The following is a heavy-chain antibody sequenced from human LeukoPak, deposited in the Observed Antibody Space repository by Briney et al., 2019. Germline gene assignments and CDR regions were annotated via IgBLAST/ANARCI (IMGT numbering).Heavy chain of an antibody. Sequence: GESLKISWQGSGYSFTSYWIAWVRQMPGKGLEWMGIIYAGASDTRYSPSFQGQVTISADKSINTAYLQWNSLKASDTAIYYCATGSGWDFDYWGQGTLVTLSS. CDR2: IYAGASDT. J-gene: IGHJ4*02. D-gene: IGHD6-19*01. CDR1: GYSFTSYW. CDR3: ATGSGWDFDY. V-gene: IGHV5-51*01.